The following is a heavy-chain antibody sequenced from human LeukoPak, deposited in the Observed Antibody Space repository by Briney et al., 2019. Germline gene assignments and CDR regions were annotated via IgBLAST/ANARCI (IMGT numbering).Heavy chain of an antibody. J-gene: IGHJ4*02. CDR1: GGSLSSSSYY. D-gene: IGHD6-19*01. CDR2: IYYSGST. Sequence: PSETLSLTCTVAGGSLSSSSYYWGWIRQPPGKGLEGIGSIYYSGSTYYNPSLKSRVTISVDTSRNQFSLKLSSVTAADTAVYYCASNLHSSGWSFVYWGQGTLVTVSS. V-gene: IGHV4-39*07. CDR3: ASNLHSSGWSFVY.